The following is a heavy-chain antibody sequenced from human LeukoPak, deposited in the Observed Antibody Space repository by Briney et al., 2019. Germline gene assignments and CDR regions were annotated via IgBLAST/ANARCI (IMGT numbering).Heavy chain of an antibody. CDR2: INPSGDYT. CDR3: ARVGATGATADN. J-gene: IGHJ4*02. V-gene: IGHV1-46*01. Sequence: ASVKVSCKASGYTFTTYYIHWLRQAPGQGLEWMGIINPSGDYTSYAQKFQGRVTMTSDTSTSTVYMELKSLRSEDTAVYFCARVGATGATADNWGQGPLVTVSS. D-gene: IGHD2-21*02. CDR1: GYTFTTYY.